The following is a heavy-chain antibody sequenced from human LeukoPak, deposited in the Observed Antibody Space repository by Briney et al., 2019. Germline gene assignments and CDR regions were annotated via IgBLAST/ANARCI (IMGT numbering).Heavy chain of an antibody. Sequence: SETLSLTCAVYGGSFSGYYWSWIRQPPGKGLEWIGEINHSGSTNYNPSLKSRVTISVDTSKNQFSLKLSSVTAADTAVYYCARESAEDSSGWYYFDYWGQGTLVTVPS. V-gene: IGHV4-34*01. CDR1: GGSFSGYY. J-gene: IGHJ4*02. CDR3: ARESAEDSSGWYYFDY. CDR2: INHSGST. D-gene: IGHD6-19*01.